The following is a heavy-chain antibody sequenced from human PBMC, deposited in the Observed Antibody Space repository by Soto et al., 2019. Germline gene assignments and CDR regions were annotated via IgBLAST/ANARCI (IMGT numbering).Heavy chain of an antibody. Sequence: QVTLEESGPTRVKPTQTLTLTCTFSGFSLATSGVGVGWVRQPPGKALERLALIYWDDDKRYSPSLRSRLTVTKXXSXNXXVLTMANMDHVDTATYYCAHRVGLQGNWNGGYFDFWGQGALVTVSS. CDR1: GFSLATSGVG. J-gene: IGHJ4*02. CDR3: AHRVGLQGNWNGGYFDF. D-gene: IGHD1-1*01. V-gene: IGHV2-5*02. CDR2: IYWDDDK.